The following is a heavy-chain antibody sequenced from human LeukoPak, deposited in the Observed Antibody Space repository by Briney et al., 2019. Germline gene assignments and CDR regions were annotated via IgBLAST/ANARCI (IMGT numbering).Heavy chain of an antibody. CDR1: GXTVSSNY. CDR2: ISSGGDT. CDR3: AREFGGG. V-gene: IGHV3-66*01. J-gene: IGHJ4*02. D-gene: IGHD2-21*01. Sequence: PGGSLRLSCAASGXTVSSNYMSWVRQAPGKGLEWVSIISSGGDTDYADSVKGRFTISRDNSENTVYLQMNSLRAEDTAVYYCAREFGGGWGQGTLVTVSS.